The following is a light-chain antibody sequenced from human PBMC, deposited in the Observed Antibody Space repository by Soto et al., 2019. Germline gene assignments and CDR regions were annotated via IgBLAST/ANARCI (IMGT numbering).Light chain of an antibody. CDR3: QQRYGWPPLT. Sequence: EIVLTQSPATLSLSPGERATLSCRASRSVNIYLAWYQHKPGQAPRLLIYDASNRATGVPARFSGSGSGTDFTLTISSLEPDDFGVDYCQQRYGWPPLTFGGGTKVEIK. V-gene: IGKV3-11*01. J-gene: IGKJ4*01. CDR2: DAS. CDR1: RSVNIY.